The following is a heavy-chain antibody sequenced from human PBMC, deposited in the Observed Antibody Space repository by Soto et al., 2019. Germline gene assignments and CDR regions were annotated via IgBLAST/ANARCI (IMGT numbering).Heavy chain of an antibody. V-gene: IGHV1-3*01. Sequence: ASVKVSFKASGYTFTSHAMHWVRQAPGQRLEWMGWINAGNGNTKYSQKFQGRVTITRDTSASTAYMELSSLRSEDTAVYYCAIDYGDYRRYFDLWGRGTLVTVSS. CDR1: GYTFTSHA. J-gene: IGHJ2*01. CDR3: AIDYGDYRRYFDL. CDR2: INAGNGNT. D-gene: IGHD4-17*01.